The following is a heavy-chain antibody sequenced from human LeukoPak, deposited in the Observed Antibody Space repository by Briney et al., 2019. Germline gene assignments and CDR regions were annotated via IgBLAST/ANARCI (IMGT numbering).Heavy chain of an antibody. Sequence: GASVKVSCKASGYTFTSYYMHWVRQAPGQGLEWMGIINPSGGSTSYAQKFQGRVTMTRDTSTSTVYMELSSLRSEDTAVYYCASLPRGYSGYDGYDAFDIWGQGTMVTVSS. D-gene: IGHD5-12*01. CDR2: INPSGGST. V-gene: IGHV1-46*01. CDR3: ASLPRGYSGYDGYDAFDI. J-gene: IGHJ3*02. CDR1: GYTFTSYY.